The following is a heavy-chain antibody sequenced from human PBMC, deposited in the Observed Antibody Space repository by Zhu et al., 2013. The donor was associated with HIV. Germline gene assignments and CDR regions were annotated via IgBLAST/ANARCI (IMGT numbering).Heavy chain of an antibody. V-gene: IGHV1-2*02. Sequence: QSGTEMKRPGASVKVSCKPSGYKFTAYYIHWVRQAPGKGIEWMGYINPKRGDTKLAQNFRGRIFITRDTSIDTVYMELRSLTSDDTAVYYCARDPXSRYYTDVWGKGPRSSSP. CDR3: ARDPXSRYYTDV. J-gene: IGHJ6*03. CDR1: GYKFTAYY. CDR2: INPKRGDT.